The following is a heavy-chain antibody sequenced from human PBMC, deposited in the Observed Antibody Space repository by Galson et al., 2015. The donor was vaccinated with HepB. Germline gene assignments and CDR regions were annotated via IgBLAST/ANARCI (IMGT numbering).Heavy chain of an antibody. CDR3: ARSLCGGDCSPCDY. D-gene: IGHD2-21*01. V-gene: IGHV7-4-1*02. CDR1: GYTFTSYA. CDR2: INTNTGNP. Sequence: SVKVSCKASGYTFTSYAMNWVRQAPGQGLEWMGWINTNTGNPTYAQGFTGRFVFSLDTSVSTAYLQISSLKAEDTAVYYCARSLCGGDCSPCDYWGQGTLVTVSS. J-gene: IGHJ4*02.